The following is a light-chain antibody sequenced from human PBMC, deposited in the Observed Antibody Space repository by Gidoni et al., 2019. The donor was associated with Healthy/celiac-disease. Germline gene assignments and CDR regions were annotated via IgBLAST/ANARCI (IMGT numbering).Light chain of an antibody. CDR2: AAS. CDR1: QSISSY. Sequence: DIQMTQSPSSLSASVGDRVTITCRASQSISSYLNWYQQKPGKAPKLLIYAASSFQSGVPSRFSGSGSGTDFTLTISSLQPEDFATYYCQQSYSTLRFTFGPGTKVDIK. V-gene: IGKV1-39*01. J-gene: IGKJ3*01. CDR3: QQSYSTLRFT.